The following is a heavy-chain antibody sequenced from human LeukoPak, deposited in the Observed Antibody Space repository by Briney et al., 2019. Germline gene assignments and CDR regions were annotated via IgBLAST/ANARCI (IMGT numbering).Heavy chain of an antibody. CDR1: GGPFSSLA. D-gene: IGHD1-1*01. V-gene: IGHV1-69*13. Sequence: SVKVPCKASGGPFSSLAISWVRQAPGQGIEWMGGIITIFETSHYSQKFQDRVTITADESATTAYMESSNLTSGETIVYYCATAGAYHWKLDYWGRGTLVIVSS. CDR3: ATAGAYHWKLDY. CDR2: IITIFETS. J-gene: IGHJ4*02.